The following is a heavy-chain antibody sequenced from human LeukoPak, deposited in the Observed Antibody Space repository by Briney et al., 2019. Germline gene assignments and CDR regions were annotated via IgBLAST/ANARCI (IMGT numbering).Heavy chain of an antibody. CDR3: AGGVVVPAAMPADY. J-gene: IGHJ4*02. CDR1: GFTFSSYA. CDR2: ISYDGSNK. D-gene: IGHD2-2*01. V-gene: IGHV3-30*04. Sequence: GSLRLSCAASGFTFSSYAMHWVRQAPGKGLEWVAVISYDGSNKYYADSVKGRFTISRDNSKNTLYLQMNSLRAEDTAVYYCAGGVVVPAAMPADYWGQGTLVTVSS.